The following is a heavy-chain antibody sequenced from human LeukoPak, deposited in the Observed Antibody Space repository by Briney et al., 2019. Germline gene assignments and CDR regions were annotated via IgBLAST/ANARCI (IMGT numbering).Heavy chain of an antibody. CDR3: AREGGVGPTAPPDYYSYQMDV. CDR1: GYTFISYG. CDR2: ISPYTTKT. J-gene: IGHJ6*03. V-gene: IGHV1-18*01. D-gene: IGHD1-26*01. Sequence: ASVKVSCKASGYTFISYGITWVRQAPGQGHEWMGWISPYTTKTNYAQSLQGRVTMTTDTSTSTAYMELRSMRSDDTAVYYCAREGGVGPTAPPDYYSYQMDVWGRGTTVTVSS.